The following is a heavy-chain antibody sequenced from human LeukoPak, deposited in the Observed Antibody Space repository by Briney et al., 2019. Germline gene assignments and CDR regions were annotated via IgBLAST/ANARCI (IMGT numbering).Heavy chain of an antibody. CDR3: AREPDYVSGMDV. CDR1: GFTVSNNY. V-gene: IGHV3-53*01. D-gene: IGHD4-17*01. Sequence: PGGSLRLSCAASGFTVSNNYMTWVRQAPGRGLEWVSLIYTGETTHYADSVKGRFTISRDNSKNTLYLQMNSLRAEDTAVYYCAREPDYVSGMDVWGQGTTVTVSS. J-gene: IGHJ6*02. CDR2: IYTGETT.